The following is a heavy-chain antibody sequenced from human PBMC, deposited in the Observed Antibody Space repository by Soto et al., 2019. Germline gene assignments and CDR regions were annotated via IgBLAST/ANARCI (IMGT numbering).Heavy chain of an antibody. J-gene: IGHJ6*04. CDR1: GYTFTSYY. V-gene: IGHV1-46*01. D-gene: IGHD3-3*01. CDR2: INPSGGST. CDR3: ARSPGFLEWSNLSGMDV. Sequence: ASVKVSCKASGYTFTSYYMHWVRQAPGQGLEWMGIINPSGGSTSYAQKFQGRVTMTRGTSTSTVYMERSSRRSEDKAVYYCARSPGFLEWSNLSGMDVWGKGTRVTVSS.